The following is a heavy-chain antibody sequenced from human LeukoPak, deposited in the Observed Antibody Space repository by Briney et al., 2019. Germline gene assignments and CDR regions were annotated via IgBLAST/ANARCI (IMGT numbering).Heavy chain of an antibody. D-gene: IGHD4-17*01. CDR3: AGPLGIGKQYGDWSGPYYFDY. V-gene: IGHV3-30-3*01. CDR2: ISYDGSNK. Sequence: GGSLRLSCAASGFTFSSYAMHWVRQAPGKGLEWVAVISYDGSNKYYADSVKGRFTISRDNSKNTLYLQMNSLRAEDTAVYYCAGPLGIGKQYGDWSGPYYFDYWGQGTLVTVSS. CDR1: GFTFSSYA. J-gene: IGHJ4*02.